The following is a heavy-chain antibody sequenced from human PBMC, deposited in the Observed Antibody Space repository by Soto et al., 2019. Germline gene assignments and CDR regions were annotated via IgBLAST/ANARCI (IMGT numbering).Heavy chain of an antibody. Sequence: QITLKESGPTLVKPAQTLTLTCTVSGFSLSTIGVGVGWIRQPPGEALEWLAHIYWDDDKRYSPSLKSRLTITKDTSQNQVVLRMTNMDPVDTAPYFCAHRLTFPYYYDGSDYPHVFDIWGQGTLVAVSS. J-gene: IGHJ3*02. D-gene: IGHD3-22*01. CDR1: GFSLSTIGVG. V-gene: IGHV2-5*02. CDR2: IYWDDDK. CDR3: AHRLTFPYYYDGSDYPHVFDI.